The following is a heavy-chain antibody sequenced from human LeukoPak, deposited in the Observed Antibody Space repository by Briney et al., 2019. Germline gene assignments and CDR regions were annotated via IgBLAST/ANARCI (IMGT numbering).Heavy chain of an antibody. V-gene: IGHV1-3*01. Sequence: ASVKVSCKASGYTFTSYAMHWVRQAPGQRLEWMGWINAGNGNTKYSQKFQGRVTITRDTSASTAYMELSSLRSEDTAVYYCAKDPGDSAVAGTGYWGQGTLVTVSS. CDR3: AKDPGDSAVAGTGY. J-gene: IGHJ4*02. D-gene: IGHD6-19*01. CDR1: GYTFTSYA. CDR2: INAGNGNT.